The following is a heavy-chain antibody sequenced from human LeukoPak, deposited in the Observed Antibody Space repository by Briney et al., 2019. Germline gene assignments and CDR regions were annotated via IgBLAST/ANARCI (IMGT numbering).Heavy chain of an antibody. D-gene: IGHD5-18*01. CDR1: GGTFSSYA. Sequence: GASVKVSCKASGGTFSSYAISWVRQAPGQGLEWMGGIIPIFGTANYAQKFQGRVTITADESTSTAYMELSSLRSEDTAVYYCASPTDTAMVPYYYGMDVWGQGTTVTVSS. V-gene: IGHV1-69*13. J-gene: IGHJ6*02. CDR3: ASPTDTAMVPYYYGMDV. CDR2: IIPIFGTA.